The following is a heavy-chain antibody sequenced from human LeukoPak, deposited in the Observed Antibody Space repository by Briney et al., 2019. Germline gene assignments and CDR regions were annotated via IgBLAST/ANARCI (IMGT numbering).Heavy chain of an antibody. CDR2: INPSGGST. CDR3: ARGKGDRYNWNDVGGFDY. J-gene: IGHJ4*02. D-gene: IGHD1-20*01. Sequence: ASVKVSCKASGYTFTSYYMHWVRQAPGQGLEWMGIINPSGGSTSYAQKFQGRVTMTRDMSTSTVYMELSSLRSEDTAVYYCARGKGDRYNWNDVGGFDYWGQGTLVTVSS. CDR1: GYTFTSYY. V-gene: IGHV1-46*01.